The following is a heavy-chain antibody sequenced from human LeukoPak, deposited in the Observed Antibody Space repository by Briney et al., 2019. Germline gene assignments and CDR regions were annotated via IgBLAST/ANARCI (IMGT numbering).Heavy chain of an antibody. Sequence: PGGSLRLSCAASGFTFSSYAMSWVRQAPGKGLEWVSAISGSGGSTYYADSVKGRFTISRDNSKNTLYLQVNSLRAEDTAVYYCASRYSGSYYPFDYWGQGTLVTVSS. CDR3: ASRYSGSYYPFDY. CDR2: ISGSGGST. J-gene: IGHJ4*02. V-gene: IGHV3-23*01. D-gene: IGHD1-26*01. CDR1: GFTFSSYA.